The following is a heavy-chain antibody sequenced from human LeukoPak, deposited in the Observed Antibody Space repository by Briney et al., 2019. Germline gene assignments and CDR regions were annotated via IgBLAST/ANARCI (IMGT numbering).Heavy chain of an antibody. V-gene: IGHV3-11*06. J-gene: IGHJ5*02. Sequence: GGSLRLSCAASGFTFSDYYMSWIRQAPGKGLEWVSYISSSSSYTNYADSVKGRFTISRDNAKNSLYLQMNSLRAEDTAVYYCARIYGSGSYHPFDPGGQGTLVTVSS. CDR2: ISSSSSYT. CDR3: ARIYGSGSYHPFDP. CDR1: GFTFSDYY. D-gene: IGHD3-10*01.